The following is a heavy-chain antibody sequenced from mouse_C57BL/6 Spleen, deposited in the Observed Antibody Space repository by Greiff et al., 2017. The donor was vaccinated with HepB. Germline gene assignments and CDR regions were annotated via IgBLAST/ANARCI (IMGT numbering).Heavy chain of an antibody. J-gene: IGHJ2*01. Sequence: VKLQESGPGLVAPSQSLSITCTVSGFSLTSYAISWVRQPPGKGLEWLGVIWTGGGTNYNSALKSRLSISKDNSKSQVFLKMNSLQTDDTARYYCARFYGSSFPHYFDYWGQGTTLTVSS. D-gene: IGHD1-1*01. CDR3: ARFYGSSFPHYFDY. CDR1: GFSLTSYA. CDR2: IWTGGGT. V-gene: IGHV2-9-1*01.